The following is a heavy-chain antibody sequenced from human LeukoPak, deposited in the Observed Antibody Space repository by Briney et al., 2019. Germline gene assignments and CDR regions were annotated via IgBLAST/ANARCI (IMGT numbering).Heavy chain of an antibody. Sequence: GGSLRLSCAASGFTFSSYAMSWVRQAPGKGLVWVSRINSDGSSTSYADSVKGRFTISRDNAKNTLYLQMNSLRAEDTAVYYCARDGYDGVAFDIWGQGTMVTVSS. V-gene: IGHV3-74*01. CDR1: GFTFSSYA. J-gene: IGHJ3*02. CDR3: ARDGYDGVAFDI. CDR2: INSDGSST. D-gene: IGHD5-12*01.